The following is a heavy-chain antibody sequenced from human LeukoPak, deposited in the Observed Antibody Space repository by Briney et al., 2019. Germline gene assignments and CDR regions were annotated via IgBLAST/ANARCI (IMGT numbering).Heavy chain of an antibody. CDR2: IYTSGST. V-gene: IGHV4-4*07. J-gene: IGHJ4*02. CDR1: GGSISSYY. CDR3: ARDVGGYNYGYSLDY. Sequence: SETLSLTCTVSGGSISSYYWNWIRQPAGRGLEWIGRIYTSGSTSYNSSLKSRVTMSVDTSKNQFSLRLSSVTAADTAVYYCARDVGGYNYGYSLDYWGQGTLVSVSS. D-gene: IGHD5-18*01.